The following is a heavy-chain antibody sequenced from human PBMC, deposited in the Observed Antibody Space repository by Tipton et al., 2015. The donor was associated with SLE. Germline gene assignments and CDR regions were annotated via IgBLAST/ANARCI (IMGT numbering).Heavy chain of an antibody. J-gene: IGHJ4*02. CDR3: AKDMGRWRSGRFDY. CDR1: GFTFDDYA. V-gene: IGHV3-9*01. CDR2: ISWNSDTI. D-gene: IGHD1-26*01. Sequence: SLRLSCAASGFTFDDYAKHWVRQAPGRGLEWVSGISWNSDTIGYADSVKGRFIISRDNAKSSLYLQMNSLRAEDTALYYCAKDMGRWRSGRFDYWGQGTLVTVSS.